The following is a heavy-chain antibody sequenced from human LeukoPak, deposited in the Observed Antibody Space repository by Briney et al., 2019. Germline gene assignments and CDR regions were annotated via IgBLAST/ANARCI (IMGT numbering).Heavy chain of an antibody. CDR2: ISSSSSYI. CDR3: ARDRVATIFTYHPMFAS. CDR1: GFTFSSYS. Sequence: GGSLRLSCAASGFTFSSYSMNWVRQAPGKGLEWVSSISSSSSYIYYADSVKGRFTISRDNAKNTLYLQMNSLRAEDTAVYYCARDRVATIFTYHPMFASWGPGTLVTASS. J-gene: IGHJ5*01. V-gene: IGHV3-21*01. D-gene: IGHD3-10*02.